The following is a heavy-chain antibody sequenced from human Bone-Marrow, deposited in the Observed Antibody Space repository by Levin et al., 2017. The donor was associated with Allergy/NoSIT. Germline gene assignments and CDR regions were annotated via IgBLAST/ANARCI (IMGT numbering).Heavy chain of an antibody. CDR2: IRGNGVRT. CDR3: AKEAGDYAVATD. CDR1: GFTFRNFA. J-gene: IGHJ4*02. V-gene: IGHV3-23*01. Sequence: GESLKISCAASGFTFRNFAMSWVRQAPGRGLEWLSAIRGNGVRTYYADSAKGRFTISRDNSKNTVYLQMSSLRAEDTALYYCAKEAGDYAVATDWGQGTLVTVSS. D-gene: IGHD3-9*01.